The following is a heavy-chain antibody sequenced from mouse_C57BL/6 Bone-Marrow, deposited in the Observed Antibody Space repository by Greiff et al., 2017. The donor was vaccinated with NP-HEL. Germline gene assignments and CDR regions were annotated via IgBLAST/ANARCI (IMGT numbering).Heavy chain of an antibody. Sequence: VKLVESGAELAKPGASVKMSCKASGYTFTSYWMHWVKQRPGQGLEWIGYINPSTGYTEYNQKFKDKATLTADKSSSTAYMQLSSLTSEDSAVYYCASYYGNYWYFDVWGAGTTVTVSS. V-gene: IGHV1-7*01. J-gene: IGHJ1*01. CDR2: INPSTGYT. D-gene: IGHD2-1*01. CDR3: ASYYGNYWYFDV. CDR1: GYTFTSYW.